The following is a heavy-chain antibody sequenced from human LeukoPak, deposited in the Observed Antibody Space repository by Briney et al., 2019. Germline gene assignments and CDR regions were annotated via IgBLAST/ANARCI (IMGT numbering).Heavy chain of an antibody. CDR3: AREFYGDYVLKTKTIMNWFDP. D-gene: IGHD4-17*01. CDR1: GGSISSSSYY. J-gene: IGHJ5*02. CDR2: IYYSGST. Sequence: SETLSLTCTVSGGSISSSSYYWGWLRQPPGKGLEWIGKIYYSGSTYYNPSLKSRVTISVDTSKDQFSLKLSSVTAADTAVYYCAREFYGDYVLKTKTIMNWFDPWGQGTLVTVSS. V-gene: IGHV4-39*07.